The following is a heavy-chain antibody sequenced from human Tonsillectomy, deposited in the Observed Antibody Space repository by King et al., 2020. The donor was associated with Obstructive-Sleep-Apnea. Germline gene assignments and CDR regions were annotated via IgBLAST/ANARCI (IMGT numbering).Heavy chain of an antibody. Sequence: VQLVESGGGVVQPGRSLRLSCAASGFTFSNYGMHWVRQAPGKGLDWVALISSDGSNKYYAASVKGRFTISRDNSKNTRYLQMNSLRAEDTAVYYCAKEGGYCSSSSCLNNYYYYGMDVWGQGTTVTVSS. V-gene: IGHV3-30*18. CDR2: ISSDGSNK. CDR1: GFTFSNYG. CDR3: AKEGGYCSSSSCLNNYYYYGMDV. D-gene: IGHD2-2*01. J-gene: IGHJ6*02.